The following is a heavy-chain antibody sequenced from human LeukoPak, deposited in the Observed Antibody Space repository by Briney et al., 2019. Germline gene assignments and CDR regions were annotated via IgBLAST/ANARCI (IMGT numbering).Heavy chain of an antibody. CDR2: IYSGGST. J-gene: IGHJ4*02. V-gene: IGHV3-53*01. Sequence: GGSLRLSCAASGFTVSSNYMSWVRQAPGKGLEWVSVIYSGGSTYYADSVKGRFTISRDNSKNTLYLQMNSLRAEDTAVYYCARGRRDGYNPRGYYFDYWGRGTLVTVSS. CDR1: GFTVSSNY. D-gene: IGHD5-24*01. CDR3: ARGRRDGYNPRGYYFDY.